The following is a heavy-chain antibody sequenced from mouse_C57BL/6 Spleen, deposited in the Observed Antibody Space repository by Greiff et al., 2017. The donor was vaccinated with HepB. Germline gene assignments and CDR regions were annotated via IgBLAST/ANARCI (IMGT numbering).Heavy chain of an antibody. CDR1: GFNFKDDY. D-gene: IGHD3-1*01. CDR2: IDPENGDT. Sequence: EVQLQESGPELVRPGASVKLSCTASGFNFKDDYMHWVKQRPEQGLEWIGWIDPENGDTEYASNFQGKATITADTSSNTAYLQLSRLTSEDTAVYYCTRGLRGNYWGQGTTLTVSS. V-gene: IGHV14-4*01. CDR3: TRGLRGNY. J-gene: IGHJ2*01.